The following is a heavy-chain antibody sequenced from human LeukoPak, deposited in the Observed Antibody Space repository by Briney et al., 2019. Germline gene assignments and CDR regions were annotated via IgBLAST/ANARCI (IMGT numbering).Heavy chain of an antibody. CDR2: IYYSGST. Sequence: SETLSLTCTVSGGSISSYYWSWIQQPPGKGLEWIGYIYYSGSTNYNPSLKNRVTISVDTSKNQFSLKLSSVTAADTAVYYCARALRYSNSWSTVDYWGQGTLVTVSS. J-gene: IGHJ4*02. CDR1: GGSISSYY. CDR3: ARALRYSNSWSTVDY. V-gene: IGHV4-59*01. D-gene: IGHD6-13*01.